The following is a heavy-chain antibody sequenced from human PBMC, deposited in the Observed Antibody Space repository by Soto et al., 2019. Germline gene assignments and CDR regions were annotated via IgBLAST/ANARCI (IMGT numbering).Heavy chain of an antibody. CDR3: ARVPVPGSSWYFFYYYYGMDV. CDR2: INPNSGGT. D-gene: IGHD6-13*01. Sequence: ASVKVSCKASGYTFTGYYMHWVRQAPGQGLEWMGWINPNSGGTNYAQKFQGRVTMTRDTSISTAYMELSRLRSDDTAVYYCARVPVPGSSWYFFYYYYGMDVWGQGTTVTVSS. CDR1: GYTFTGYY. J-gene: IGHJ6*02. V-gene: IGHV1-2*02.